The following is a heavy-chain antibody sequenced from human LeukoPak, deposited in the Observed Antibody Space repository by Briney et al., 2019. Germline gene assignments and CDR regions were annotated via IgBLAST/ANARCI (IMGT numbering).Heavy chain of an antibody. D-gene: IGHD3-10*01. Sequence: SETLSLTCTVSGGSISSHYWNWIRQPPGKGLEWIGYVYRSGSTNYNPSLKSRVTISVDTSKNQFSLKLNSVTAADTAVYYCAGAPFGRNGFFDYWGQGTLVTVSS. CDR1: GGSISSHY. V-gene: IGHV4-59*11. J-gene: IGHJ4*02. CDR2: VYRSGST. CDR3: AGAPFGRNGFFDY.